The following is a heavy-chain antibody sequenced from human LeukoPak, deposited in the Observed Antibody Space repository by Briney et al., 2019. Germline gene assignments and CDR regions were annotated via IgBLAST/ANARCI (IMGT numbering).Heavy chain of an antibody. CDR2: IYYSGST. D-gene: IGHD2-15*01. CDR1: GGSISSSSYY. V-gene: IGHV4-39*07. CDR3: ASVVVVADYYYYYYMDV. J-gene: IGHJ6*03. Sequence: PSETLSLTCTVSGGSISSSSYYWGWIRQPPGKGLEWIGSIYYSGSTYYNPSLKSRVTISVDTSKNQFSLKLSSVTAADTAVYYCASVVVVADYYYYYYMDVWGKGTTVTVSS.